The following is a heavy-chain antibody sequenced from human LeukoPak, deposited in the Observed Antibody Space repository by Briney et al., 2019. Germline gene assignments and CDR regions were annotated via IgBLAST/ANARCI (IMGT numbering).Heavy chain of an antibody. CDR3: ARAWVGSGQGWLDF. Sequence: WGSLRLSCAASGFTISDFWMTWVRQAPGKGLQWVANIKQDGSEEYYVDSVKGRFTISRNNSENSLFLQMNNLTDQDTAIYYCARAWVGSGQGWLDFWGQGSLVTVSS. J-gene: IGHJ5*01. CDR1: GFTISDFW. V-gene: IGHV3-7*04. D-gene: IGHD1-26*01. CDR2: IKQDGSEE.